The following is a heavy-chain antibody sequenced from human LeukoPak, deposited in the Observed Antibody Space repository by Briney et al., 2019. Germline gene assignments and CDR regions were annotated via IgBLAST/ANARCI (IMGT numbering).Heavy chain of an antibody. V-gene: IGHV3-30*03. CDR3: ARAPTVTTYKVDYYYGMDV. CDR1: GFIFTNNA. Sequence: GGSLRLSCAASGFIFTNNAMHWVRQSPGKGLEWLAVIAHDERKIYYADSVKGRFTISRDNSKNTLYLQMNSLRAEDTAVYYCARAPTVTTYKVDYYYGMDVWGQGTTVTVSS. J-gene: IGHJ6*02. D-gene: IGHD4-17*01. CDR2: IAHDERKI.